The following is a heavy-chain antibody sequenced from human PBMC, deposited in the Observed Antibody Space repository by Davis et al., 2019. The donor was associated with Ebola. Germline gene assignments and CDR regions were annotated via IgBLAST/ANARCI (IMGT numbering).Heavy chain of an antibody. V-gene: IGHV4-34*01. Sequence: MPSETLSLTCAVYGGSFSGYYWSWIRQPPGKGLEWIGEINHSGSTNYNPSLKSRVTISVDTSKNQFSLKLSSVTAADTAVYYCASSGYSYGLYYWGQGTLVTVSS. CDR2: INHSGST. D-gene: IGHD5-18*01. CDR3: ASSGYSYGLYY. J-gene: IGHJ4*02. CDR1: GGSFSGYY.